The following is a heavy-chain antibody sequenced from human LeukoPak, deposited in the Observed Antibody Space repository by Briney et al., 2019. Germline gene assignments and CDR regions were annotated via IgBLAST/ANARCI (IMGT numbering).Heavy chain of an antibody. CDR3: ARSLAGYCSSTSCYPFDY. CDR1: GGTFSSYA. Sequence: SVKVFCKASGGTFSSYAISWVRQAPGQGLEWMGGIIPIFGTANYAQKFQGRVTITTDESTSTAYMELSSLRSEDTAVYYCARSLAGYCSSTSCYPFDYWGQGTLVTVSS. D-gene: IGHD2-2*01. V-gene: IGHV1-69*05. CDR2: IIPIFGTA. J-gene: IGHJ4*02.